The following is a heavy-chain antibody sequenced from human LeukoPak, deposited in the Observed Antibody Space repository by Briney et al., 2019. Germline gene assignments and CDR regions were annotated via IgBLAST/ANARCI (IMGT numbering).Heavy chain of an antibody. CDR2: ITSDGSTT. CDR1: GFTFTSYW. D-gene: IGHD1-1*01. CDR3: VRDGSGTTPFDY. J-gene: IGHJ4*02. Sequence: GGSLRLSCAASGFTFTSYWMHWVRQAPGKGLVWVSLITSDGSTTIYADSVKGRFTIPRDNAKNTLYLQMNSLRVEDTAVYYCVRDGSGTTPFDYWGQGTLVTVSS. V-gene: IGHV3-74*01.